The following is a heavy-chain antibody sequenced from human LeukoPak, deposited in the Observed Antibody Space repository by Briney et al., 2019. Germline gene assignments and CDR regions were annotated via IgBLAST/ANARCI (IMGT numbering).Heavy chain of an antibody. Sequence: GGSLRLSCEASGLTFNTYSMNWARQAPGKGLEWVSSIDSSGGYMFYADSVKGRFIISRDNAKDSLYLQMNSLRVEDTAVYYCLRGDRRDYWGQGTLVTVSS. CDR3: LRGDRRDY. CDR2: IDSSGGYM. CDR1: GLTFNTYS. V-gene: IGHV3-21*06. J-gene: IGHJ4*02.